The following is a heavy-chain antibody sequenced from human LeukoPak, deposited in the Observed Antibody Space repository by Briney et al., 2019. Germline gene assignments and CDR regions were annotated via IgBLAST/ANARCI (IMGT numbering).Heavy chain of an antibody. Sequence: PSETLSLTCTVSGGSIGTYYWSWIRQPPGKGLEWIGYVYYSGSTHYHPSLKSRVTISVDTSKNQFSLTLSSVTAADTAVYYCARHRTTVVTPVDYWGQGTLVTVSS. CDR2: VYYSGST. J-gene: IGHJ4*02. V-gene: IGHV4-59*08. D-gene: IGHD4-23*01. CDR1: GGSIGTYY. CDR3: ARHRTTVVTPVDY.